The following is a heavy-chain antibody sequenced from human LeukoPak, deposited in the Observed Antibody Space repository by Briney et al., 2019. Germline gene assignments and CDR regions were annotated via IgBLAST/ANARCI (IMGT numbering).Heavy chain of an antibody. CDR3: ARASNTVAGYYYGMDV. J-gene: IGHJ6*02. V-gene: IGHV1-2*04. Sequence: GASVKVSCKASGYTFTGYYMHWVRQAPGQGLEWMGWINPNSGGTNYAQKFQGWVTMTRDTSISTAYMELSRLRSDDTAVYYCARASNTVAGYYYGMDVWGQGTTVTVSS. D-gene: IGHD6-19*01. CDR1: GYTFTGYY. CDR2: INPNSGGT.